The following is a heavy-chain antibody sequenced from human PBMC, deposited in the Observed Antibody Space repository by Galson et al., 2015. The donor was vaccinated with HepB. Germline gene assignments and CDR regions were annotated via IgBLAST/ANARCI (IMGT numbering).Heavy chain of an antibody. CDR2: ISDNSRRT. CDR3: ARDHGYDFWSGYFMDYFDY. D-gene: IGHD3-3*01. Sequence: SLRLSCAASGFSFSRYNMNWVRQAPGTGPQWVSYISDNSRRTYYADSVQGRFIISRDNAGNSLYLQMTSLRAEDTAVYYCARDHGYDFWSGYFMDYFDYWGQGALVTVSS. J-gene: IGHJ4*02. V-gene: IGHV3-48*01. CDR1: GFSFSRYN.